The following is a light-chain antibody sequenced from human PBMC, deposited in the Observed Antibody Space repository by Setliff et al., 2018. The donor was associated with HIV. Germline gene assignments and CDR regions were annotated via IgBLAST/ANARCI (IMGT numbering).Light chain of an antibody. CDR3: SSYTSNNSGV. CDR2: DVT. V-gene: IGLV2-14*03. CDR1: SSDVGGYNY. Sequence: QSVLTQPASVSGSPGQSITISCTGTSSDVGGYNYVSWYQQHPGKDPKLMIYDVTTRPSGVSTRFSCSNSGNTASLTISGLQAEDEADYYCSSYTSNNSGVFGTGTRSPS. J-gene: IGLJ1*01.